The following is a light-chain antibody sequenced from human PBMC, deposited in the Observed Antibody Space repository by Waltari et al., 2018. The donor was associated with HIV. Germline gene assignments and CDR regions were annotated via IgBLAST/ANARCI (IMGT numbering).Light chain of an antibody. CDR2: GRS. CDR3: NSRDSSGNLWV. V-gene: IGLV3-19*01. CDR1: SRRIYY. Sequence: SYDLTQDPALSVAFAQPIRNTCHGVSRRIYYAIWYQQKPGQAPLLILYGRSDRPSGIPERFSGSKSGNTSSLTISGGQAEDEADYYCNSRDSSGNLWVFGGGTKLTVL. J-gene: IGLJ3*02.